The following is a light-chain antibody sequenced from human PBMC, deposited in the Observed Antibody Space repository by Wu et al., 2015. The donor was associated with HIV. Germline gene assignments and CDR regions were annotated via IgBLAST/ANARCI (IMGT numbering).Light chain of an antibody. CDR2: GVS. Sequence: IVLTQSPGTLSLSPGERAILSCRASQSVRNNYLAWFQQKPGQAPRLLIYGVSSRATGIPARFSGSGSGTDFTLTITRLESEDFAVYYCQQYETSITFGQGTRLDI. V-gene: IGKV3-20*01. CDR1: QSVRNNY. CDR3: QQYETSIT. J-gene: IGKJ5*01.